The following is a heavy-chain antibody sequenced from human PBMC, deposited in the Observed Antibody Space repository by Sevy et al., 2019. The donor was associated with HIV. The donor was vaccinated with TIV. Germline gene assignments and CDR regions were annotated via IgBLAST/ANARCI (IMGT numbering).Heavy chain of an antibody. J-gene: IGHJ4*02. Sequence: GGSLRLSCAASGFTFSSYWMSWVRQAPGKGLEWVANIKHDGREKFFVDSVKGRFTISRDNAKNSVYLQMNTLRVEDTAVYFCVRGGGTGDSWGQGILVTVSS. V-gene: IGHV3-7*01. CDR1: GFTFSSYW. D-gene: IGHD1-1*01. CDR3: VRGGGTGDS. CDR2: IKHDGREK.